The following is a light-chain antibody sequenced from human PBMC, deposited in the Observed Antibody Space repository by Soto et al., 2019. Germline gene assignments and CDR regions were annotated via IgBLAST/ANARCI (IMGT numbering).Light chain of an antibody. CDR2: GVN. J-gene: IGLJ2*01. Sequence: QSALTQPASVSGSPGQSVTISCTGTSSDVGGYNYVSWYQQHPGKAPKLVIYGVNYRPSGVSARFSGSKFQNTASLTISGLQAEDEADYYCSSYITSSAFVVFGGGTKLTVL. V-gene: IGLV2-14*01. CDR3: SSYITSSAFVV. CDR1: SSDVGGYNY.